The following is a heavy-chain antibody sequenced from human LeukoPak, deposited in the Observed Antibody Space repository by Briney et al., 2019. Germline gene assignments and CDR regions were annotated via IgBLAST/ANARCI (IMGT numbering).Heavy chain of an antibody. J-gene: IGHJ5*02. Sequence: SVKVSCKASGGTFSSYTISWVRQAPGQGLEWMGGIIPIFGTANYAQKFQGRVTITTDESTSTAYMELSSLRSEDTAVYYCARARGRATEIFNWFDPRGQGTLVTVSS. CDR3: ARARGRATEIFNWFDP. D-gene: IGHD1-26*01. V-gene: IGHV1-69*05. CDR1: GGTFSSYT. CDR2: IIPIFGTA.